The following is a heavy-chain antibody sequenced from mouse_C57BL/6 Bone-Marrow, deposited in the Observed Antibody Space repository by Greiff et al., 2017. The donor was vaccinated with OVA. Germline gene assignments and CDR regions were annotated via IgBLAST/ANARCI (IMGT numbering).Heavy chain of an antibody. D-gene: IGHD2-2*01. Sequence: QVQLQQSGAELVKPGASVKISCKASGYAFSSYWMNWVKQRPGKGLEWIGQIYPGDGDTNYNGKFKGKATLTADKSSSTAYMQLSSLTSEDSAVYCCARKRGIYYGYDVGDYYAMDYWGQGTSVTVSS. CDR3: ARKRGIYYGYDVGDYYAMDY. CDR1: GYAFSSYW. CDR2: IYPGDGDT. V-gene: IGHV1-80*01. J-gene: IGHJ4*01.